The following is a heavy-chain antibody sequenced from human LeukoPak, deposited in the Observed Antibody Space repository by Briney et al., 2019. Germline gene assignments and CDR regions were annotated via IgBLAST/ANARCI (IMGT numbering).Heavy chain of an antibody. V-gene: IGHV3-7*01. CDR3: ARGLPGIAVAANY. D-gene: IGHD6-19*01. J-gene: IGHJ4*02. CDR2: IKQDGSEK. Sequence: SGGSLRLSCAASGFTLSSYAMSWVRQAPGKGLEWVANIKQDGSEKYYVDSVKGRFTISRDNAKNSLYLQMNSLRAEDTAVYYCARGLPGIAVAANYWGQGTLVTVSS. CDR1: GFTLSSYA.